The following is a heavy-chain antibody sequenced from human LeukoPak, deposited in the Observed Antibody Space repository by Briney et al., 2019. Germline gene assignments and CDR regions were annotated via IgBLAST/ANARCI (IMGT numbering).Heavy chain of an antibody. D-gene: IGHD4-17*01. V-gene: IGHV1-18*01. Sequence: GASVTVSCKASGYTFTNYDINWVRQAPGQGLEWMGWISAYNGNTNYAQKFQGRVTMTTDTSTSTAYMELRSLRSDDTAVYYCARGGAGLRLVYFDYWGQGTLVTVSS. CDR2: ISAYNGNT. J-gene: IGHJ4*02. CDR3: ARGGAGLRLVYFDY. CDR1: GYTFTNYD.